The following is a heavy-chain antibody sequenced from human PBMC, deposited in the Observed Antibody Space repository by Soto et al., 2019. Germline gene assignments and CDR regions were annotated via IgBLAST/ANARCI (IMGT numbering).Heavy chain of an antibody. CDR3: ARTNSDNHFARDY. CDR1: GFAFSTYK. D-gene: IGHD1-26*01. V-gene: IGHV3-7*01. CDR2: IKEDGSEK. Sequence: GESLKISCAASGFAFSTYKMTWVRQAPGEGLEWVANIKEDGSEKSYLDSVKGRFTISRDNAKNSLYLQMDSLRADDTAVYYCARTNSDNHFARDYWGQGTLVTVSS. J-gene: IGHJ4*02.